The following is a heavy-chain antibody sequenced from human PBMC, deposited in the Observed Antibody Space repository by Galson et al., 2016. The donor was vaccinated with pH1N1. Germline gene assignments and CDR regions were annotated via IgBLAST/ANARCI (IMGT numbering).Heavy chain of an antibody. D-gene: IGHD3-16*01. CDR2: IDPSGGGS. CDR3: IRDLGRLRDY. Sequence: SVKVSCKASGYIFVAYYFHWVRQAPGQGLDWIGVIDPSGGGSIYAQRFQTRVSMTRDTSTSTVYMELSDLRSEDTAVYYCIRDLGRLRDYWGQGTLVTVSS. CDR1: GYIFVAYY. J-gene: IGHJ4*02. V-gene: IGHV1-46*03.